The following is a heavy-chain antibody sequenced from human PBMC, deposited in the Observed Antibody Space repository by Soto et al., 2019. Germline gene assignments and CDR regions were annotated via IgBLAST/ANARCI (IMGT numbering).Heavy chain of an antibody. D-gene: IGHD4-17*01. Sequence: EVQLLESGGGLVQPGGSLRLSCAASGFTFSSFALIWVRQAPGKGLEWVSAISGSGANTYYADSVKGRFTISRDNSKNTLYLQMISLSAEDTAVYHFAKGVYTVPDYGFDVWGQGRLVTVSS. CDR2: ISGSGANT. V-gene: IGHV3-23*01. CDR1: GFTFSSFA. J-gene: IGHJ4*02. CDR3: AKGVYTVPDYGFDV.